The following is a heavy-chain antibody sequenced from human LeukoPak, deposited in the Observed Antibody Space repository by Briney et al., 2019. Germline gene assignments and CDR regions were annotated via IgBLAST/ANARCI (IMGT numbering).Heavy chain of an antibody. D-gene: IGHD6-19*01. CDR3: ARGGTSGWRTPNDDY. J-gene: IGHJ4*02. Sequence: ASVKISCKASGYTFTPYGISWVRQAPGQGLEWMGWSSPYNGNTNYAQKLRGRVTMTTDTPTSTPYMELRSLRSDDTAVYYCARGGTSGWRTPNDDYWGQGTLVTVSS. V-gene: IGHV1-18*01. CDR1: GYTFTPYG. CDR2: SSPYNGNT.